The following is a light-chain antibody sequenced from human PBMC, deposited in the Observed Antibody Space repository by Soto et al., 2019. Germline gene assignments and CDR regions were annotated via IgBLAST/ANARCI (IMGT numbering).Light chain of an antibody. Sequence: QSVLTQPASVSGSPGQSIAISCTGTSSDVGGYDYVSWYQQQPDKAPKLMIYEVTKRPSGVSNRFSGSKSGNTASLTISGLQAEDEADSYCSSHTSGCTRVSGTGTKVTVL. J-gene: IGLJ1*01. V-gene: IGLV2-14*01. CDR3: SSHTSGCTRV. CDR2: EVT. CDR1: SSDVGGYDY.